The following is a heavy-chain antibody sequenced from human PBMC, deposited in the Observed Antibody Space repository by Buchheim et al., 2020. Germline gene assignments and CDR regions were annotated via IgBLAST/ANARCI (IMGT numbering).Heavy chain of an antibody. CDR1: GGSFSGYY. CDR2: IYYSGST. Sequence: QVQLQQWGAGLLKPSETLSLTCAVYGGSFSGYYWSWIRQPPGKGLEWIGYIYYSGSTYYNPSLKSRVTISVDTSKNPFSLKLSSVTAADTAVYYCARGDRYDRYYFDYWGQGTL. V-gene: IGHV4-34*01. J-gene: IGHJ4*02. D-gene: IGHD1-1*01. CDR3: ARGDRYDRYYFDY.